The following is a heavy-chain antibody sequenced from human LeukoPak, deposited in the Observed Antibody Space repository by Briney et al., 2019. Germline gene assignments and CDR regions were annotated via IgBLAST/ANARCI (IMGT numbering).Heavy chain of an antibody. J-gene: IGHJ3*02. CDR2: IGSSGGTI. D-gene: IGHD1-14*01. CDR3: ARARPPDSDAFDI. CDR1: GFTFSDYY. V-gene: IGHV3-11*01. Sequence: GGSLRLSCAASGFTFSDYYMSWIRQAPGKGLEWVSYIGSSGGTIYYADSVMGRFTISRDNAKNSLYLQMNNLRAEDTAVYYCARARPPDSDAFDIWGQGTMLTVSS.